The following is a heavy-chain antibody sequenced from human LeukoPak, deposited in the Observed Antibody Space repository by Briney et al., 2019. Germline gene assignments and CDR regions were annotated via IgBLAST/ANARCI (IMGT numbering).Heavy chain of an antibody. CDR2: ISYDGSNK. D-gene: IGHD3-10*01. Sequence: PGRSLRLSCAASGFTFSSYAMHWVRQAPGKGLEWVAVISYDGSNKYYADSVKGRLTLSRDNSKNTLYLQMTSLRSEDTAVYYCANFHYGSGTDPSSVTYWGQGTLVTVSS. CDR3: ANFHYGSGTDPSSVTY. J-gene: IGHJ4*02. V-gene: IGHV3-30*04. CDR1: GFTFSSYA.